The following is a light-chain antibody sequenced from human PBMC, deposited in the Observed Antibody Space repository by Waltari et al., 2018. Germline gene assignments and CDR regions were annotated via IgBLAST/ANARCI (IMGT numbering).Light chain of an antibody. Sequence: DILMTQSPSSLSAAVGDRVTITCRASPSVSHYLAWYQQKPGKVPDLLIYDASTLHSGVPSRFSGSGSGTDFTLTISSLQPEDVATYYGQYYSGPPLFIFGPGTKVDI. CDR1: PSVSHY. CDR3: QYYSGPPLFI. CDR2: DAS. V-gene: IGKV1-27*01. J-gene: IGKJ3*01.